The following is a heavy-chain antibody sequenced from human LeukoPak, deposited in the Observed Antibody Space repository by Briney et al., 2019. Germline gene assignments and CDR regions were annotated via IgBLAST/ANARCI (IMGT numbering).Heavy chain of an antibody. CDR3: ARDRFHTNEGFDD. CDR1: GFTFSSYE. J-gene: IGHJ4*02. D-gene: IGHD2-2*01. CDR2: ISSSGSTI. Sequence: PGGSLRLSCAASGFTFSSYEMNWVRQAPGKGLEWVSYISSSGSTIYYADTVKGRFTISRDNAKNSLYLQMNSLRAEDTALYYCARDRFHTNEGFDDWGQGTLVTVSS. V-gene: IGHV3-48*03.